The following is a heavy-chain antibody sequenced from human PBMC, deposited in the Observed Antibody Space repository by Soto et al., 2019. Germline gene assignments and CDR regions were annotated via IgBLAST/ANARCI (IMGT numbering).Heavy chain of an antibody. Sequence: QVQLQESGPGLVKPSETLSLTCTVSGGSVSSGSYYWSWIQQPPGKGLEWIGYIYYSGSTKYNPSLKSRVTISVDTSKNQCSLKLSSVTAADTAVYYCARAGLGDGSDYWGQGTLVTVSS. V-gene: IGHV4-61*01. D-gene: IGHD1-26*01. CDR3: ARAGLGDGSDY. J-gene: IGHJ4*02. CDR1: GGSVSSGSYY. CDR2: IYYSGST.